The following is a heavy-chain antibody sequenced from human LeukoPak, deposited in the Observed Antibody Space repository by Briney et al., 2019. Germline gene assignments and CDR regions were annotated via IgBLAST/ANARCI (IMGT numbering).Heavy chain of an antibody. J-gene: IGHJ5*02. D-gene: IGHD6-19*01. Sequence: SETLSLTCAVYGGSFSGYYWSWIRQPPGKGLEWIGEINHSGSTNYNPSLKSRVTISVDTSKNQFSLKLSSVTAADTAVYYCARQWRSSGWYEGYNWFDPWGQGTLVTVSS. CDR3: ARQWRSSGWYEGYNWFDP. V-gene: IGHV4-34*01. CDR2: INHSGST. CDR1: GGSFSGYY.